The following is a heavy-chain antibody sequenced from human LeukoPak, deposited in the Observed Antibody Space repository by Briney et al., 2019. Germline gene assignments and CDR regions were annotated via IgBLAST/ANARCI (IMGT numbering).Heavy chain of an antibody. CDR2: ISGSGGST. CDR1: GFTFSSYA. J-gene: IGHJ5*02. V-gene: IGHV3-23*01. Sequence: GGSLRLSCAASGFTFSSYAMSWVRQAPGKGLEWVSAISGSGGSTYYADSVKGRFTISRDNSKNTLYLQMNSLRAEDTAVYYCAKGGDIVVVVAAMAWFDPWGQGTLVTVSS. D-gene: IGHD2-15*01. CDR3: AKGGDIVVVVAAMAWFDP.